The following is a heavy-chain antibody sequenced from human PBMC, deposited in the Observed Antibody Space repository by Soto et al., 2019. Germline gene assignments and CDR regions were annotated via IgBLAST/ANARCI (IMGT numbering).Heavy chain of an antibody. CDR2: ISGSGGRT. J-gene: IGHJ4*02. CDR3: AALIVVVTYPDY. V-gene: IGHV3-23*01. CDR1: GFTFSSYA. Sequence: GGSLRLSCAASGFTFSSYAMSWVRQAPRKGLEWVSAISGSGGRTYYADSVKGRFTISRDNSKNTLYLQMNSLRAEDTAVYYCAALIVVVTYPDYWGQGTLVTVSS. D-gene: IGHD3-22*01.